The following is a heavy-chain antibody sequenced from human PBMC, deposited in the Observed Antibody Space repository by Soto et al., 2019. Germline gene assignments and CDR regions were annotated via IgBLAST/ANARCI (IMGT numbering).Heavy chain of an antibody. J-gene: IGHJ6*02. V-gene: IGHV4-59*11. CDR3: ARAYCNGDCIWDYYGMDV. CDR1: GDSISTHY. D-gene: IGHD2-21*02. CDR2: IFYRGGT. Sequence: TLSLTCTVSGDSISTHYWSWIRQPPGKGLQWIGYIFYRGGTAYNPSLKSRVTISLDMSKKQFSLKLSSVTAADTAVYYCARAYCNGDCIWDYYGMDVWGQGTTVTVSS.